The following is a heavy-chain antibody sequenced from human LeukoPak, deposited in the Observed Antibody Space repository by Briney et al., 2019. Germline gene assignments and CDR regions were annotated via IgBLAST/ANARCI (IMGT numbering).Heavy chain of an antibody. CDR2: IRYDGSNK. V-gene: IGHV3-30*02. Sequence: PGGSLRLSCAASGFTFSSYGMHWVRQAPGKGLEWVAFIRYDGSNKYYADSVKGRFTISRDNSKNTLYLQMNSLRAEDRAVYYCAKEFAVSAMAFDYWGQGTLVTVSS. CDR1: GFTFSSYG. D-gene: IGHD5-18*01. J-gene: IGHJ4*02. CDR3: AKEFAVSAMAFDY.